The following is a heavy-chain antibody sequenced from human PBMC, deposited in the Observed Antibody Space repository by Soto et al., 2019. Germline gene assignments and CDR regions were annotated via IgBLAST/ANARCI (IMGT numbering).Heavy chain of an antibody. CDR2: IVVGSGNT. Sequence: SVKVSCKASGFTFTSSAVQWVRQARGQRLEWIGWIVVGSGNTNYAQKFQERVTITRDMSTSTAYMELSSLRSEDTAVYYCAADQGYSYAYYYYYGMDVWGQGTTVTVSS. D-gene: IGHD5-18*01. V-gene: IGHV1-58*01. CDR3: AADQGYSYAYYYYYGMDV. CDR1: GFTFTSSA. J-gene: IGHJ6*02.